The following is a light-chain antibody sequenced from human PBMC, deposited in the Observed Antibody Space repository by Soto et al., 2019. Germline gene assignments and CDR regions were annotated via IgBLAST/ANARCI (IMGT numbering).Light chain of an antibody. CDR2: GAS. J-gene: IGKJ2*01. V-gene: IGKV3-20*01. CDR3: QQYGSSPPYT. Sequence: EIVLTQSPGTLSLSPGERATLSCRASQSVSSSYLAWYQQKPGQAPRLLIYGASSRDTGIPDRFSGSGSGTDFTLTISTLETEDVAVYYCQQYGSSPPYTFGQGTKLEIK. CDR1: QSVSSSY.